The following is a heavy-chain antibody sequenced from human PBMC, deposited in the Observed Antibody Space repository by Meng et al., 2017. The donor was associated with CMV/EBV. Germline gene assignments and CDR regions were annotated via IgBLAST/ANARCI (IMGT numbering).Heavy chain of an antibody. J-gene: IGHJ4*02. CDR2: ISGSGGST. CDR1: GFTFSNAW. D-gene: IGHD2-21*01. V-gene: IGHV3-23*01. CDR3: AKPTYCGGDCYWALFDY. Sequence: LSLTCAASGFTFSNAWMSWVRQAPGKGLEWVSAISGSGGSTYYADSVKGRFTIPRDNSKNTLYLQMNSLRAEDTAVYYCAKPTYCGGDCYWALFDYWGQGTLVTVSS.